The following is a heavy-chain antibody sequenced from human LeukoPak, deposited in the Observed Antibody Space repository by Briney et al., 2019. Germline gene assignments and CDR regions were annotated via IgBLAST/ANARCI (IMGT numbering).Heavy chain of an antibody. CDR3: ARERDYGDYGEVGY. CDR1: GFTFSSYA. D-gene: IGHD4-17*01. V-gene: IGHV3-66*01. J-gene: IGHJ4*02. CDR2: IYSGGST. Sequence: GGSLRLSCAASGFTFSSYAMSWVRQAPGKGLEWVSVIYSGGSTYYADSVKGRFTISRDNSKNTLYLQMNSLRAEDTAVYYCARERDYGDYGEVGYWGQGTLVTVSS.